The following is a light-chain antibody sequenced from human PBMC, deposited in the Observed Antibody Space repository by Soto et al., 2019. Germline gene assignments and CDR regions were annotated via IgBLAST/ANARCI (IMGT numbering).Light chain of an antibody. CDR3: QKYDSAPLT. Sequence: DVQMTQSPSSLSASVGDRVTITCRASQGISNYLTWHQQKPGKVPKVLIYAASTLQSGVPSRFSGSRSGSDFTLTISDLQPEDVATYYCQKYDSAPLTLGGGTKVDIK. CDR1: QGISNY. J-gene: IGKJ4*01. CDR2: AAS. V-gene: IGKV1-27*01.